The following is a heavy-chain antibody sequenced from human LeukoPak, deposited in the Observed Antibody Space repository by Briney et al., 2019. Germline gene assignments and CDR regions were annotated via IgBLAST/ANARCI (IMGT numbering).Heavy chain of an antibody. CDR2: INAGNGDT. D-gene: IGHD3-22*01. V-gene: IGHV1-3*01. J-gene: IGHJ5*02. CDR3: ARDTGLGGYYDSSGYYSAGRWFDP. Sequence: ASLKVSCKASGYTFSSNAIHWVRQAPGQRLEWMGWINAGNGDTKYSQKFQGRVTITRDTSASTAYMELSSLRSEDTAVYYRARDTGLGGYYDSSGYYSAGRWFDPWGQGTLVTVSS. CDR1: GYTFSSNA.